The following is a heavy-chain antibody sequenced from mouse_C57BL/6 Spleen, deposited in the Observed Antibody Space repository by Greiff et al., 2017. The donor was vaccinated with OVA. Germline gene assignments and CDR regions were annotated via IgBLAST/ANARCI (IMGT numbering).Heavy chain of an antibody. CDR2: INPNNGGT. CDR1: GYTFTDYY. CDR3: ARWDCDYDPLYYFDD. V-gene: IGHV1-26*01. Sequence: EVQLQQSGPELVKPGASVKISCKASGYTFTDYYMNWVKQSHGKSLEWIGDINPNNGGTSYNQKFKGKATLTVDKSSSTAYMELRSLTSEDSAVYYCARWDCDYDPLYYFDDWGKGTTLTVSS. D-gene: IGHD2-4*01. J-gene: IGHJ2*01.